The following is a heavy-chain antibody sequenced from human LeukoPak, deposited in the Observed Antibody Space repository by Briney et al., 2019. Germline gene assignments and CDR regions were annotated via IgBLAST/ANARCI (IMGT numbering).Heavy chain of an antibody. J-gene: IGHJ4*02. CDR1: GFTFSSCS. Sequence: GGSLRLSCGASGFTFSSCSINWVRQAPGKGLEWLSYISSGSGTIYYADSVKGRFTISRDNSKNTLYLQMNSLRAEDTAVYYCARGKTIVGATPFDYWGQGTLVTVSS. CDR2: ISSGSGTI. CDR3: ARGKTIVGATPFDY. V-gene: IGHV3-48*01. D-gene: IGHD1-26*01.